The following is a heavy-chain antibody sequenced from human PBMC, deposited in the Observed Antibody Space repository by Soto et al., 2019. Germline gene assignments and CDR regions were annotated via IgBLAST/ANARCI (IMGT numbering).Heavy chain of an antibody. D-gene: IGHD3-10*01. CDR2: IDSNERDT. J-gene: IGHJ3*02. V-gene: IGHV3-74*01. CDR3: ARGGRGFVGLGVFDI. CDR1: GFSFSIYW. Sequence: EEQLVESGGHLVQPGESLRLSCVASGFSFSIYWIHWVRQAPGKGLVWISRIDSNERDTTYADSVKGRFTIARDNAKNTVFRQMNSLKGDDTAGYYGARGGRGFVGLGVFDIWGQGTVVTVSS.